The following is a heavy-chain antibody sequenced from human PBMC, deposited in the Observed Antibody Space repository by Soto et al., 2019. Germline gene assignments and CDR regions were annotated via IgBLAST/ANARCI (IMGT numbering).Heavy chain of an antibody. CDR2: INAGSGNT. D-gene: IGHD3-22*01. CDR1: GYTFTGFS. Sequence: ASVKVSCKASGYTFTGFSLHWVRQAPGQRLEWMGWINAGSGNTKYSQKFQGRVTITRDTSASTAYMELSSLTSEDTAVYYCAKDTYYHDSSGYYVLDYWGQGTLVTVSS. J-gene: IGHJ4*02. CDR3: AKDTYYHDSSGYYVLDY. V-gene: IGHV1-3*01.